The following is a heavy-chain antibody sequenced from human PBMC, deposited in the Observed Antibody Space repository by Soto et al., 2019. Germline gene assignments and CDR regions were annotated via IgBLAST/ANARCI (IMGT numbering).Heavy chain of an antibody. CDR1: VFTFSSYA. D-gene: IGHD4-17*01. CDR2: ISGSGGST. Sequence: PGWSLRLSCASSVFTFSSYAMSWVRQAPGKGLEWVSAISGSGGSTYYADSVKGRFTISRDNSKNTLYLQMNSLRAEDTAVYYCAKGGGLTTVVTPFDYWGQGTLVTVSS. CDR3: AKGGGLTTVVTPFDY. J-gene: IGHJ4*02. V-gene: IGHV3-23*01.